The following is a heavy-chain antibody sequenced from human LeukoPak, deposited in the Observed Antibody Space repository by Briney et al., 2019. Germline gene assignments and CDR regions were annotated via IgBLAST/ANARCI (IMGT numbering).Heavy chain of an antibody. Sequence: SETLSLTCTVSGGSISSYYWSWIRQPPGKGLEWIGYIYYSGSTNYNPSLKSRVTISVDTSKNQFSLKLSSVTAADTAVYYCARYGADFWSGYRYFDLWGRGTLVTVSS. CDR2: IYYSGST. CDR3: ARYGADFWSGYRYFDL. J-gene: IGHJ2*01. D-gene: IGHD3-3*01. CDR1: GGSISSYY. V-gene: IGHV4-59*12.